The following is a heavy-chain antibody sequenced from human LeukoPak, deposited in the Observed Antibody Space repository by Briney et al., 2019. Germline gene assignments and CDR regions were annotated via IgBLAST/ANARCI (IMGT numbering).Heavy chain of an antibody. CDR3: ARQTGSSGWYYDAFDI. J-gene: IGHJ3*02. CDR2: INPGGGT. Sequence: SETLSLTCVVYGGSFSGYYWRWIRQPPGKGLEWIGEINPGGGTNYNPSLKSRVTISVDTSKNQFSLRLSSVTAADTAVYYCARQTGSSGWYYDAFDIWGQGTMVTVSS. V-gene: IGHV4-34*01. D-gene: IGHD6-19*01. CDR1: GGSFSGYY.